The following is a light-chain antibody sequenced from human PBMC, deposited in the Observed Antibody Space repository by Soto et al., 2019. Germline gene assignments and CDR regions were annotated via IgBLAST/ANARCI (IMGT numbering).Light chain of an antibody. CDR1: QTVSSSY. Sequence: EIVLTQSPGTLSLSPGERATLSCRASQTVSSSYLAWYQQKPGQAPRLLIYAAYSRATGIQDRFSGGGSGTDFTLTIRRLEPEDYAVYYCKQYGHSLWTFGQGTKVDIK. V-gene: IGKV3-20*01. CDR2: AAY. CDR3: KQYGHSLWT. J-gene: IGKJ1*01.